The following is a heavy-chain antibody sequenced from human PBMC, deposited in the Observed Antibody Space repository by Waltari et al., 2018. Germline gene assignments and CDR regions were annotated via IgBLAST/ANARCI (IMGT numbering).Heavy chain of an antibody. CDR2: LYAGGTT. V-gene: IGHV3-66*01. J-gene: IGHJ4*02. CDR1: GFTVSRTY. D-gene: IGHD3-9*01. Sequence: DVKLEESGGGLVQPGGSLRLSCIRSGFTVSRTYMNWVRQAPGKGLEWVSVLYAGGTTYYADSVNGRFIISRDTSKNTVYLQMNGLRVDDTAVYYCAKWGRDSMYLDLWGQGTLVTVAS. CDR3: AKWGRDSMYLDL.